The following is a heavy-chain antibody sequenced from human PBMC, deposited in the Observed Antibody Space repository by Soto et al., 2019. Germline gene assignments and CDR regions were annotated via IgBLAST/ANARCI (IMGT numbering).Heavy chain of an antibody. J-gene: IGHJ4*02. V-gene: IGHV4-39*01. CDR2: IYYSGST. CDR1: GGSISSSSYY. D-gene: IGHD2-2*01. CDR3: ANDIIVIPGAKGLDY. Sequence: SETLSLTCTVSGGSISSSSYYWGWIRQPPGKGLEWIGSIYYSGSTYYNPSLKSRVTITRDTSASTVYMELSSLRSEDTAVHYCANDIIVIPGAKGLDYWGQGALVTVSS.